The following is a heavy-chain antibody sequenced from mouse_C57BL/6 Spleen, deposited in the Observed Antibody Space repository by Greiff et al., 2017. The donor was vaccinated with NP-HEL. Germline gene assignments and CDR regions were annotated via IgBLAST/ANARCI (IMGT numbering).Heavy chain of an antibody. V-gene: IGHV1-50*01. D-gene: IGHD2-5*01. CDR3: ARSYSNRGAMDY. CDR1: GYTFTSYW. Sequence: VQLQQPGAELVKPGASVKLSCKASGYTFTSYWMQWVKQRPGQGLEWIGEIDPSDSYTNYNQKFKGKATLTVGTSSSTAYMQLSSLTSEDSSVYYCARSYSNRGAMDYWGQGTSVTVSS. CDR2: IDPSDSYT. J-gene: IGHJ4*01.